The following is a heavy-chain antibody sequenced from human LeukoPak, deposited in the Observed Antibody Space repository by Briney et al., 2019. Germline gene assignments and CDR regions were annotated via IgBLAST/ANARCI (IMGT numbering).Heavy chain of an antibody. V-gene: IGHV3-33*01. Sequence: GGSLRLSCAASGFTFSSYGMHWVRQAPGKGLEWVAVIWYDGSNKYYADSVKGRFTIFRDNSKNTLYLQMNSLRAEDTAVYYCAREGGIAAAPIDYWGQGTLVTVSS. CDR3: AREGGIAAAPIDY. J-gene: IGHJ4*02. D-gene: IGHD6-13*01. CDR2: IWYDGSNK. CDR1: GFTFSSYG.